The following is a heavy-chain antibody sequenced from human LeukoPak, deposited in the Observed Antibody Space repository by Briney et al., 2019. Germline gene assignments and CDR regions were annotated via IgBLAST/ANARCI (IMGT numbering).Heavy chain of an antibody. J-gene: IGHJ1*01. CDR2: IFPCDSDT. CDR3: ARRDYYDSSGYYEYFQH. Sequence: GESLKISCKGSGYSFTSYWSGGVRQLQGKGLEWTGIIFPCDSDTRYSPSFKGQVTISADKPISTAYLPWSSLKASDTDMYYCARRDYYDSSGYYEYFQHWGQATLVTVSS. CDR1: GYSFTSYW. D-gene: IGHD3-22*01. V-gene: IGHV5-51*01.